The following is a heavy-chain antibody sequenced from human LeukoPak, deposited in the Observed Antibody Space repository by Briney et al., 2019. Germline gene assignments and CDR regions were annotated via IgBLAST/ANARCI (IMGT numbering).Heavy chain of an antibody. Sequence: ASVKASCKASGYTFTVYFIHWVRQAPGQGLEWMGWINPDSGGTDYAQKFQGWVTMTRDTSISTVYMELSRLRSDDTAVYYCTRGPQGYFFDYWGQGTLVTVPS. CDR3: TRGPQGYFFDY. V-gene: IGHV1-2*04. CDR1: GYTFTVYF. CDR2: INPDSGGT. J-gene: IGHJ4*02.